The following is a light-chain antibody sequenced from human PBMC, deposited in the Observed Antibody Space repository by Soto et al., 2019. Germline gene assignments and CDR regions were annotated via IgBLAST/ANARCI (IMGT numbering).Light chain of an antibody. CDR2: NNN. Sequence: QSVLTQPPSASGTPRQRGTIACSGNSSNIGSTTVKWYQQLPGTAPKLLIYNNNQRPSGVPDRFSGSKSGTSASLAISGLQSEDEADYYCAAWDDSLNGVVFGGGTQLTVL. J-gene: IGLJ3*02. CDR3: AAWDDSLNGVV. V-gene: IGLV1-44*01. CDR1: SSNIGSTT.